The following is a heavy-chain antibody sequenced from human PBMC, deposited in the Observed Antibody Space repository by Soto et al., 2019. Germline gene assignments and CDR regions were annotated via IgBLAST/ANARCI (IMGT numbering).Heavy chain of an antibody. J-gene: IGHJ4*02. D-gene: IGHD3-22*01. Sequence: SETLSLTCAVSGGSISSSNWWSWVRQPPGKGLEWIGEIYHSGSTNYNPSLKSRVTISVDKSKNQFTLKLSSVTAADTAVYYCARDSGYYDSSGYAPHYYFDYWGQGTLVTVSS. CDR2: IYHSGST. CDR3: ARDSGYYDSSGYAPHYYFDY. V-gene: IGHV4-4*02. CDR1: GGSISSSNW.